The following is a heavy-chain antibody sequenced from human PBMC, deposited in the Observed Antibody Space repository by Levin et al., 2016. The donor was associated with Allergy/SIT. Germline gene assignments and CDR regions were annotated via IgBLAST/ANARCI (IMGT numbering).Heavy chain of an antibody. Sequence: GESLKISCAAAGFSFSNYAMHWVRQAPGQGLEWVAVMSYDGSKEYYAESVKGRITISRDNSKNTVFLQVNSLRPEDTAMYYCARGSIGCTYWGQGTLVTVSS. CDR1: GFSFSNYA. CDR3: ARGSIGCTY. CDR2: MSYDGSKE. J-gene: IGHJ4*02. D-gene: IGHD6-19*01. V-gene: IGHV3-30*19.